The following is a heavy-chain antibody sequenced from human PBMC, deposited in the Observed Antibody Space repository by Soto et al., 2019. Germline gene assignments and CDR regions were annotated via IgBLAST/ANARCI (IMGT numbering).Heavy chain of an antibody. Sequence: ASVKVSCKASGYIFTDYYMHWVRQAPGQELGWMGRINPNSGGTNYAQKFQGRVTMTRDTSISTAYTELSSLRSDDTAVYYCARDAAVGLFDYWGQGTLVTVSS. J-gene: IGHJ4*02. CDR3: ARDAAVGLFDY. CDR2: INPNSGGT. CDR1: GYIFTDYY. V-gene: IGHV1-2*06. D-gene: IGHD1-26*01.